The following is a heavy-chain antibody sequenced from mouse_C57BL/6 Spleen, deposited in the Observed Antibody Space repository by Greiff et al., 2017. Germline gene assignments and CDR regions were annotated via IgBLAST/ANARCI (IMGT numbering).Heavy chain of an antibody. V-gene: IGHV5-17*01. J-gene: IGHJ3*01. CDR1: GFTFSDYG. D-gene: IGHD2-3*01. Sequence: DVMLVESGGGLVKPGGSLKLSCAASGFTFSDYGMHWVRQAPEKGLEWVASISSGRSTIYYADTVKGRFTISRDNAKNTLFLQMTSLRSEDTAMDYCARGDGYYFAWFAYWGQGTLVTVSA. CDR3: ARGDGYYFAWFAY. CDR2: ISSGRSTI.